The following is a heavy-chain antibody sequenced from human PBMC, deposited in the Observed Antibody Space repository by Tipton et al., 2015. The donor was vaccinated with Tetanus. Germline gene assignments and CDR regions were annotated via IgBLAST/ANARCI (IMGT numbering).Heavy chain of an antibody. CDR3: AREGYGRYDILTGYYLYGMDV. D-gene: IGHD3-9*01. Sequence: QVQLVQSGAEVKKPGASVKVSCKASGHTFTSYDINWVRQATGQGLEWMGWMNPNSGNTGYAQKFQGRVTMTRNTSISTAYMELSSLRSEDTAVYYCAREGYGRYDILTGYYLYGMDVWGQGTTVTVSS. CDR2: MNPNSGNT. V-gene: IGHV1-8*01. CDR1: GHTFTSYD. J-gene: IGHJ6*02.